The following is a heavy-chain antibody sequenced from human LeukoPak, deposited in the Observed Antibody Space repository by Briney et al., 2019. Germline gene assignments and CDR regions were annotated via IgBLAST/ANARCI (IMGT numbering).Heavy chain of an antibody. D-gene: IGHD3-10*01. V-gene: IGHV4-39*01. CDR1: GGSISSGSYY. CDR2: IYYSGST. CDR3: ARPDYYGSGSFDY. Sequence: SETLSLTCTVSGGSISSGSYYWGWIRQPPGKGLEWIGSIYYSGSTYYNPSLKSRVTISVDTSKNQFSLKLSSVTAADTAVYYCARPDYYGSGSFDYWGQGTLVTVSS. J-gene: IGHJ4*02.